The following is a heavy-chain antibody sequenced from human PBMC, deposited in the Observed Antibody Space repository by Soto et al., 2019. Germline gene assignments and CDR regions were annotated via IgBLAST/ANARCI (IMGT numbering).Heavy chain of an antibody. Sequence: GGSMRLSCAASGFTFSSYSMNWVRQAPGKGLEWVSYISSSSSTIYYADSVKGRFTISRDNAKNSLYLQMNSLRAEDTAVYYCARDSDDSSGYYLLGVYYFDYWGQGTLVTVSS. CDR2: ISSSSSTI. V-gene: IGHV3-48*01. J-gene: IGHJ4*02. CDR1: GFTFSSYS. D-gene: IGHD3-22*01. CDR3: ARDSDDSSGYYLLGVYYFDY.